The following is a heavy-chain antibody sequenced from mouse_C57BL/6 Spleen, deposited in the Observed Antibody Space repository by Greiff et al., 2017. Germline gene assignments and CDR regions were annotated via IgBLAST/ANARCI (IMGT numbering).Heavy chain of an antibody. CDR3: AREYYGSSPWFAY. Sequence: QVQLQQPGAELVRPGSSVKLSCKASGYTFTSYWMHWVKQRPIQGLEWIGNIDPSDSETHYNQKFKDKATLTVDKSSSTAYMQLSSLTSEDSAVYYCAREYYGSSPWFAYWGQVTLVTVSA. CDR1: GYTFTSYW. J-gene: IGHJ3*01. V-gene: IGHV1-52*01. CDR2: IDPSDSET. D-gene: IGHD1-1*01.